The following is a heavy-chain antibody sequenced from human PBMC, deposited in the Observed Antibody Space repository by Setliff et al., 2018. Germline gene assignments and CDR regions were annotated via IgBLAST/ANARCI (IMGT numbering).Heavy chain of an antibody. CDR2: LYYSGDT. J-gene: IGHJ4*02. Sequence: SETLSLTCTVSGGSLRNNFWGWIRQSPGKGLEWIGSLYYSGDTYYNPSLKSRLIISVDAPDNQFSVKLSSVTAADTAVYYCARGLNSVSWTFTYWGQGTLVTVSS. CDR1: GGSLRNNF. D-gene: IGHD2-15*01. V-gene: IGHV4-39*01. CDR3: ARGLNSVSWTFTY.